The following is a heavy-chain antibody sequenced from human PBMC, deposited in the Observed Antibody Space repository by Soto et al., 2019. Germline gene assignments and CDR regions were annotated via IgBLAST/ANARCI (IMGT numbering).Heavy chain of an antibody. J-gene: IGHJ6*03. CDR3: ARDPEAYDILTGYSHYYCYMDV. CDR2: INTNTGNP. Sequence: QVQLVQSGSELKKPGASVKVSCKASGYTFTSYAMNWVRQAPGQGLEWMGWINTNTGNPTYAQGFTGRFVFSLDTSVSTAYLQICSLKAEDTAVYYCARDPEAYDILTGYSHYYCYMDVWGKGTTVTVSS. CDR1: GYTFTSYA. D-gene: IGHD3-9*01. V-gene: IGHV7-4-1*01.